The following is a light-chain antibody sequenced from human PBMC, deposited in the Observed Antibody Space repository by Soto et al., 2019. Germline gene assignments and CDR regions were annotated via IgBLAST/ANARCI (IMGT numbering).Light chain of an antibody. V-gene: IGLV2-23*02. CDR3: CSYAGTRTFV. Sequence: QSALTQPASVSGSPGQSITISCTGTSSDVGNYNLVSWYQRHPGKAPKLVIYDDNKRPSGVSNRFSGSKSGNTASLTISGLQAEDEADYYCCSYAGTRTFVFGGGTQLTVL. CDR2: DDN. CDR1: SSDVGNYNL. J-gene: IGLJ2*01.